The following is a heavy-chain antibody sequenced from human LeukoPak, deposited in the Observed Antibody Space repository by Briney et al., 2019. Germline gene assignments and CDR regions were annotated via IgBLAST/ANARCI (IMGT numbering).Heavy chain of an antibody. Sequence: ASVKVSCKASGYTFTGSYMHWVRQAPGQGLEWMGLINPNSGGTNYAQKFQARVTMTRDTSISTAYMELTRLRSDDTAIYYCAGGSGTYSPDYWGQGTLVTVSS. CDR1: GYTFTGSY. CDR3: AGGSGTYSPDY. D-gene: IGHD3-10*01. CDR2: INPNSGGT. J-gene: IGHJ4*02. V-gene: IGHV1-2*02.